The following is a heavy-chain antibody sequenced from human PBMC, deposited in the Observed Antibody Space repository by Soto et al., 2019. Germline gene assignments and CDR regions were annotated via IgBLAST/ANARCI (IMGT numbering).Heavy chain of an antibody. D-gene: IGHD3-3*01. Sequence: TSETLSLTCTVSGGSISSGGYYWSWIRQHPGRGLEWIGYIYYSGSTYYNPSLKSRVTISVDTSKNQFSLKLSSVTAADTAVYYCARALRGYYPSYYFDYWGQGTLVTVSS. V-gene: IGHV4-31*03. CDR3: ARALRGYYPSYYFDY. CDR2: IYYSGST. CDR1: GGSISSGGYY. J-gene: IGHJ4*02.